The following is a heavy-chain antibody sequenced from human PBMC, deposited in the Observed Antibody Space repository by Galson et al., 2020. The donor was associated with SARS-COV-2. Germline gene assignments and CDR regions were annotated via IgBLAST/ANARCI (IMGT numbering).Heavy chain of an antibody. V-gene: IGHV3-33*01. CDR1: GFTFSSYG. CDR3: ARSRGDSSSWYGSLLDY. Sequence: QLGESLKISCAASGFTFSSYGMHWVRQAPGKGLEWVAVIWYDGSNKYYAYSVKGRFTISRDNSKNTLYLQMNSLRAEDTAVYYCARSRGDSSSWYGSLLDYWGQGTLVTVSS. CDR2: IWYDGSNK. D-gene: IGHD6-13*01. J-gene: IGHJ4*02.